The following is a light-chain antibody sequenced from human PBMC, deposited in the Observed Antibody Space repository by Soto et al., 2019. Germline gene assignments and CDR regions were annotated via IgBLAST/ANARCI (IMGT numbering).Light chain of an antibody. Sequence: QSALTQPASVSGSPGQSITISCTGTTRDVGGYNYVSWYQQHPGKTPKLMIYDVTNRPSGVSNRFSGSKSGNTASLTISGLQAEDEADYYCSSYTSSSTPVVFSGGTQLTVL. V-gene: IGLV2-14*03. CDR3: SSYTSSSTPVV. CDR1: TRDVGGYNY. CDR2: DVT. J-gene: IGLJ2*01.